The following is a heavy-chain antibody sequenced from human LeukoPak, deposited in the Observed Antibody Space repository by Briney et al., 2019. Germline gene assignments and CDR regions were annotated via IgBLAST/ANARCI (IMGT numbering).Heavy chain of an antibody. D-gene: IGHD5-12*01. Sequence: ASVKVSCKASGGTFSSYGISWVRQAPGQGLEWMGGIIPIFGTANYAQKFQGRVTITADESTSTAYMELSSLRSEDTAVYYCAREYSGYGGSFDYWGQGTLVTVSS. CDR3: AREYSGYGGSFDY. CDR1: GGTFSSYG. V-gene: IGHV1-69*13. J-gene: IGHJ4*02. CDR2: IIPIFGTA.